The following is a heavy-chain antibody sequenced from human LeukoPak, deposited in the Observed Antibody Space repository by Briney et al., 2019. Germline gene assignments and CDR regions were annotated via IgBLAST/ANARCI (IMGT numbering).Heavy chain of an antibody. Sequence: AASVKVSCKASGYSFTNYGIIWARQTPGQGLQWMGWISAHNGNTNYAQKLQGRVTLTTDSSTSTVYMELRSLTSDDTAVYYCARAETTLLLNYWGQGTLVTVSS. V-gene: IGHV1-18*01. J-gene: IGHJ4*02. CDR2: ISAHNGNT. CDR3: ARAETTLLLNY. CDR1: GYSFTNYG. D-gene: IGHD4-11*01.